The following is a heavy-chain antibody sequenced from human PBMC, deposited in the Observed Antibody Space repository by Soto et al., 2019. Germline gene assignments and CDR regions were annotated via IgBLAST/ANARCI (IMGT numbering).Heavy chain of an antibody. CDR1: GYTFTRYY. CDR3: ARDLRFLEWLPAPDAFDI. Sequence: ASVKVSCKASGYTFTRYYMHWVRQAPGQGLEWMGWINPNSGGTNYAQKFQGRVTMTRDTSISTAYMELSRLRSDDTAVYYCARDLRFLEWLPAPDAFDIWGQGTMVTV. V-gene: IGHV1-2*02. D-gene: IGHD3-3*01. J-gene: IGHJ3*02. CDR2: INPNSGGT.